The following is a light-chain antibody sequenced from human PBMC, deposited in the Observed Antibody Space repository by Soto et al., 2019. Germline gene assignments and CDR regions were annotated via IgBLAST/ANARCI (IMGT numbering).Light chain of an antibody. CDR3: QQYNNWPLT. CDR2: GAS. CDR1: QSVSSD. V-gene: IGKV3-15*01. Sequence: EKVMTQSPATLSVSPGERATLSCRASQSVSSDLAWYQQKPGQAPRLLIYGASTRATGVPASFSGSGSGTEFTLNISSLQSEDFAVYYCQQYNNWPLTFGGGTKVEI. J-gene: IGKJ4*01.